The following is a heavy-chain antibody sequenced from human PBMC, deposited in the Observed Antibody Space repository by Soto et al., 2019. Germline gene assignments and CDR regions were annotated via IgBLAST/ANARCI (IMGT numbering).Heavy chain of an antibody. CDR3: ARAQLRYYDFWSGYYGRWYFDY. V-gene: IGHV4-34*01. D-gene: IGHD3-3*01. Sequence: SETLSLTCAVYGGSFSGYYWSWIRQPPGKGLEWIGEINHSGSTNYNPSLKSRVTISVDTSKNQFSLKLSSVTAADTAVYYCARAQLRYYDFWSGYYGRWYFDYWGQGTLVTVSS. CDR1: GGSFSGYY. CDR2: INHSGST. J-gene: IGHJ4*02.